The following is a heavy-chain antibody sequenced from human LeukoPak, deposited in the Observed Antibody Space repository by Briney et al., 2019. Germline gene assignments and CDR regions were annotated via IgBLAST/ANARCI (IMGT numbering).Heavy chain of an antibody. CDR1: GFTFSSYG. CDR3: AKDPTHSSSWYEGWFDP. V-gene: IGHV3-23*01. J-gene: IGHJ5*02. D-gene: IGHD6-13*01. Sequence: PGGSLRLSCAASGFTFSSYGMSWVRQAPGKGLEWVSAISGSGGSTYYADSVKGRFTISRDNSKNTLYLQMNSLRAEDTAVYYCAKDPTHSSSWYEGWFDPWGQGTLVTVSS. CDR2: ISGSGGST.